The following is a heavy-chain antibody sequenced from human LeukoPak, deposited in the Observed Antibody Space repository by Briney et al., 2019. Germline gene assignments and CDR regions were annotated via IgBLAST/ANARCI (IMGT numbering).Heavy chain of an antibody. CDR2: INPNSGGT. Sequence: ASVKVSCKASGYTFTGYFMHWVRQAPGQGLEWMGWINPNSGGTNYAQKFQGRVTMTRDTSISTAYMELSRLRSDDTAVYYCARDERYDSSGYPFDYWGQGTLVTVSS. V-gene: IGHV1-2*02. CDR3: ARDERYDSSGYPFDY. J-gene: IGHJ4*02. CDR1: GYTFTGYF. D-gene: IGHD3-22*01.